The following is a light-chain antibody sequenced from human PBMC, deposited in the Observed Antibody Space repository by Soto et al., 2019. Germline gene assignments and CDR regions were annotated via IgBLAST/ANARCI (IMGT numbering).Light chain of an antibody. CDR1: QGIISF. Sequence: IQLTQSPSSLSASIGDRVTITCRASQGIISFLAWYQQKPGKAPKLLIYAASTLQSGIPSRFSGSGSGTDFSLTISSLQPEDFATYYCQQLNIDSYPITFGQGTRLEIK. CDR2: AAS. V-gene: IGKV1-9*01. CDR3: QQLNIDSYPIT. J-gene: IGKJ5*01.